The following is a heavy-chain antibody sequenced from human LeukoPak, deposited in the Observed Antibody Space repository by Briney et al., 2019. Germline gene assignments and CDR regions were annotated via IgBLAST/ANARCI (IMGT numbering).Heavy chain of an antibody. CDR3: AKAPGLVYAFDY. Sequence: GGSLRLSCAASGFTFSSYGMHWVRQAPGKGLEWVAVISYDGSNKYYADSVKGRFTISRDNSKNTLYLQMNSLRAEDTAVYYCAKAPGLVYAFDYRGQGTLVTVSS. J-gene: IGHJ4*02. V-gene: IGHV3-30*18. CDR1: GFTFSSYG. CDR2: ISYDGSNK. D-gene: IGHD2-8*01.